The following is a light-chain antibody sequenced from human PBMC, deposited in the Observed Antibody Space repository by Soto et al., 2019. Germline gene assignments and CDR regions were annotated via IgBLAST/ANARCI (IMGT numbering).Light chain of an antibody. Sequence: QSVLTQPASVSGSPGQSITISCTGSNSDIGTYNYVSWYQQLPGKAPKLVISEVSNRPSGISGRFSGSKSGNTASLTVSGLQAEDEADYSCSSYAGRNDFVVFGGGTKVTVL. V-gene: IGLV2-8*01. CDR3: SSYAGRNDFVV. CDR1: NSDIGTYNY. CDR2: EVS. J-gene: IGLJ2*01.